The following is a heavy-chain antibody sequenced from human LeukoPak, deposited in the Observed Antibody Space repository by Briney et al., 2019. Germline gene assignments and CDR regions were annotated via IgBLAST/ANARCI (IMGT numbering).Heavy chain of an antibody. CDR1: GFTFSSYG. J-gene: IGHJ6*02. CDR3: ARTRGYCSSTSCYRGRGYYYYYGMDV. V-gene: IGHV3-33*01. Sequence: GRSLRLSCAASGFTFSSYGMHWVRQAPGKGLEWVAVIWYDGSNKYYADSVKGRFTISRDNSKNTLYLQMNSLRAKDTAVYYCARTRGYCSSTSCYRGRGYYYYYGMDVWGQGTTVTVSS. D-gene: IGHD2-2*01. CDR2: IWYDGSNK.